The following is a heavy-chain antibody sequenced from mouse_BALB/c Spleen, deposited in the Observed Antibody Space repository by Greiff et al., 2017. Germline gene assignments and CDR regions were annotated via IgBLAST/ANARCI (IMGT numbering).Heavy chain of an antibody. Sequence: EVKLQESGGDLVKPGGSLKLSCAASGFTFSSYGMSWVRQTPDKRLEWVATISSGGSYTYYPDSVKGRFTISRDNAKNTLYLQMSSLKSEDTAMYYCARQITTVVAKDYYAMDYWGQGTSVTVSS. CDR1: GFTFSSYG. CDR2: ISSGGSYT. D-gene: IGHD1-1*01. CDR3: ARQITTVVAKDYYAMDY. V-gene: IGHV5-6*01. J-gene: IGHJ4*01.